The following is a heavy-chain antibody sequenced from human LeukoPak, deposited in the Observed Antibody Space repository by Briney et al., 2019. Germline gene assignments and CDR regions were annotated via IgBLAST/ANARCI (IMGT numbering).Heavy chain of an antibody. CDR1: GFTFSNYA. CDR3: AKDYVGGDGYWDFDY. CDR2: ITGGGNR. Sequence: GGSLRLSCAPSGFTFSNYAMSWVRQAPGKGLEWVSGITGGGNRYYADSVKGRFTISRDNSKNTMSMEMNSLRVEDTAVYYCAKDYVGGDGYWDFDYWGQGILVTVSS. D-gene: IGHD2-21*01. J-gene: IGHJ4*02. V-gene: IGHV3-23*01.